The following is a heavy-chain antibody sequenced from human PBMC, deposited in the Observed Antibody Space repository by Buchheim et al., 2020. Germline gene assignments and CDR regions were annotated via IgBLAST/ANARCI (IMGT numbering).Heavy chain of an antibody. CDR2: MNPNSGNT. V-gene: IGHV1-8*01. J-gene: IGHJ6*02. Sequence: QVQLVQSGAEVKKPGASVKVSCKASGYTFTSYDINWVRQATGQGLEWMGWMNPNSGNTGYAQKFQGRVTMTRNTSISTAYMELSSLRSEDTAVYYCARVGVVVVPAAIVRTLYYGMDVWGQGTT. CDR1: GYTFTSYD. D-gene: IGHD2-2*01. CDR3: ARVGVVVVPAAIVRTLYYGMDV.